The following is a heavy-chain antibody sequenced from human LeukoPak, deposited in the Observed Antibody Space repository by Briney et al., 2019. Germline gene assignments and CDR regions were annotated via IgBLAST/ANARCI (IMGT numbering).Heavy chain of an antibody. J-gene: IGHJ4*02. V-gene: IGHV3-23*01. CDR2: ISGGGGVT. D-gene: IGHD3-16*02. CDR1: GCIFSNYA. Sequence: PGGSLRLSCAVSGCIFSNYAMNWVRQAPGKGLEWVSGISGGGGVTYYADSVKGRFTISRDNSKNTLCLQMNSLRAEDTAVYYCARERVTFGGVIELFDYWGQGTLVTVSS. CDR3: ARERVTFGGVIELFDY.